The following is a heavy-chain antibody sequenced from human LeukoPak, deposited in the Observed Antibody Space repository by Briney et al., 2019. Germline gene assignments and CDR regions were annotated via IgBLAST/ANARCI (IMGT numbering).Heavy chain of an antibody. CDR3: ARLGNYDILTGYYGFDY. D-gene: IGHD3-9*01. CDR1: GGSFSNYY. CDR2: IHQSGRT. J-gene: IGHJ4*02. V-gene: IGHV4-34*01. Sequence: SETLSLTCAVYGGSFSNYYWSWIRQPPGKGLEWIGEIHQSGRTNYNPSLKSRVTISVDTSKNQFSLKLSSVTAADTAVYYCARLGNYDILTGYYGFDYWGQGTLVTVSS.